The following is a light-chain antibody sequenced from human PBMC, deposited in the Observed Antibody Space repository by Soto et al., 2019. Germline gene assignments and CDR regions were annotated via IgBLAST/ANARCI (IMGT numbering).Light chain of an antibody. CDR3: QTWGSGIVV. CDR1: SGHSHYA. J-gene: IGLJ2*01. Sequence: QLVLTQSPSASASLGASVKLTCTLSSGHSHYAIAWHQQQSEKGPRYLMKLNSDGSHSKGDGIPDRFSGSSSGAERYLTISSLQSEDEADYYCQTWGSGIVVFGGGTKVTGL. V-gene: IGLV4-69*01. CDR2: LNSDGSH.